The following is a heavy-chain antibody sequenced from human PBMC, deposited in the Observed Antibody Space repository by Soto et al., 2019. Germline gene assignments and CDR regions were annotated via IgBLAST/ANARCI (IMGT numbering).Heavy chain of an antibody. CDR1: GGSVSSGSYY. CDR3: ARRPYGQFDP. J-gene: IGHJ5*02. Sequence: TSETLSLTCTVSGGSVSSGSYYWSWIRQPPGKGLEWIGYIYYSGNTNYHPTCKSRVTISVDTPNNQCSQKQSSVTAVDTAVYSCARRPYGQFDPWGKGTMVTVSS. V-gene: IGHV4-61*01. D-gene: IGHD3-16*01. CDR2: IYYSGNT.